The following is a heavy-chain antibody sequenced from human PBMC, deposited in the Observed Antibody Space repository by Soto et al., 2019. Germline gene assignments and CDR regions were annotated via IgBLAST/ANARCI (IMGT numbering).Heavy chain of an antibody. J-gene: IGHJ5*02. Sequence: QVELVESGGGVVPPGRSLRLSCEASGFTFSRYGMHWVRQAPGKGLEWVAAISHDGTDRYYANSVKGRFTISRDNSKNTLYLQMNSLRSEDTSIYYCPKGTAVAYQWFDPWGQGTLVTVSS. CDR1: GFTFSRYG. CDR2: ISHDGTDR. D-gene: IGHD6-19*01. V-gene: IGHV3-30*18. CDR3: PKGTAVAYQWFDP.